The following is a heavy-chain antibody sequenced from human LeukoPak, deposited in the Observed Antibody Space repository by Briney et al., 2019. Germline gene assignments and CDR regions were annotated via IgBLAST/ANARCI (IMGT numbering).Heavy chain of an antibody. CDR1: GGTFSSYA. D-gene: IGHD1-14*01. CDR2: IIPIFGTA. J-gene: IGHJ4*02. CDR3: ATQQGGNPAY. V-gene: IGHV1-69*13. Sequence: ASVKVSCKASGGTFSSYAISWVRQAPGQGLEWMGGIIPIFGTANYAQKFQGRVTITADESTSTAYMELSSLRAEDTAVYYCATQQGGNPAYWGQGTLVTASS.